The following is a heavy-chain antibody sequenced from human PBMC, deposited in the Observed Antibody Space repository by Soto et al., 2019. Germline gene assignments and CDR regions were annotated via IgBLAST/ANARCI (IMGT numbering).Heavy chain of an antibody. J-gene: IGHJ4*02. D-gene: IGHD6-19*01. CDR1: GGTFSSYA. Sequence: GDSVEVSCKASGGTFSSYAISWVLQAPGQGLEWMGGIIPIFGTANYAQKFQGRVTITADESTSTAYMELSSLRSEDTAVYYCARHPGGVAGPGGYFDYWGQGTLVTVSS. CDR3: ARHPGGVAGPGGYFDY. CDR2: IIPIFGTA. V-gene: IGHV1-69*13.